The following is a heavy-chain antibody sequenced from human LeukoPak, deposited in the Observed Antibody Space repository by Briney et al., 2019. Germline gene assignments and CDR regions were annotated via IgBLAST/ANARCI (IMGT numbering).Heavy chain of an antibody. Sequence: SETLSLTCAVYGGSFSGYYWSWIRQPPGKGLEWIGSIHHSGSTYYNPSLKSRVTISIDTSKNQLSLKLSSVTAADTAVYYCARISYSGSYYFDYWGQGTLVTVSS. CDR1: GGSFSGYY. J-gene: IGHJ4*02. V-gene: IGHV4-34*01. CDR3: ARISYSGSYYFDY. D-gene: IGHD1-26*01. CDR2: IHHSGST.